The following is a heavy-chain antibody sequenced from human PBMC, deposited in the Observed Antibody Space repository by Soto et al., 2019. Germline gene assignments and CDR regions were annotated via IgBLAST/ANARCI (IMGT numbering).Heavy chain of an antibody. Sequence: GASVKVSCKASGGTFSSYAISWVRQAPGQGLEWMGGIIPIFGTANYAQKFQGRVTITADESTSTAYMELSSLRSEDTAVYYCARDLVGSSWYNWFDPWGQGTLVTVSS. J-gene: IGHJ5*02. CDR3: ARDLVGSSWYNWFDP. CDR2: IIPIFGTA. CDR1: GGTFSSYA. D-gene: IGHD6-13*01. V-gene: IGHV1-69*13.